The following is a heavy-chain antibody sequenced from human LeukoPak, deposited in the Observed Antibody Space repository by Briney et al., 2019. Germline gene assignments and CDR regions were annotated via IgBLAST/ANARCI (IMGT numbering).Heavy chain of an antibody. CDR1: GFTFHDYA. D-gene: IGHD6-6*01. Sequence: GRSLRLSCAASGFTFHDYAMHWVRQAPRKGREWVSGISWNGGTIDYADSVKGRFTISRDNAKNSLYLQMNSLRPEDMALYYCAKGPTYSSSSLFDSWGQGILVAVSS. CDR3: AKGPTYSSSSLFDS. CDR2: ISWNGGTI. V-gene: IGHV3-9*03. J-gene: IGHJ4*02.